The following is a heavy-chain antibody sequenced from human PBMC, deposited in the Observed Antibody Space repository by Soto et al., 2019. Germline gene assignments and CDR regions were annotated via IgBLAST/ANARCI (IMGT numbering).Heavy chain of an antibody. J-gene: IGHJ6*02. CDR3: ASGGDYYGSGSYYNNYGMDV. D-gene: IGHD3-10*01. CDR1: GYTFTSYY. Sequence: XSVKVSIKASGYTFTSYYMDWGRQAPGQGLEWMGIINPSGGSTSYAQKFQGRVTMTRDTSTSTVYMELSSLRSEDTAVYYCASGGDYYGSGSYYNNYGMDVWGQGTTVTVSS. V-gene: IGHV1-46*01. CDR2: INPSGGST.